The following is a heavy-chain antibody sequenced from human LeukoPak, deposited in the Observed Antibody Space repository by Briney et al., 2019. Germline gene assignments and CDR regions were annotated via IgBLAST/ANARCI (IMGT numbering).Heavy chain of an antibody. D-gene: IGHD3-22*01. Sequence: ASVKVSCKASGGTFSSYAISWVRQAPGQGLEWMGRIIPILGIANYAQKFQGRVTITADKSTSTAYMELSSLRSEDTAVYYCARSFYYYDSSGYPDYWGQGTLVTVSS. CDR3: ARSFYYYDSSGYPDY. CDR2: IIPILGIA. V-gene: IGHV1-69*04. CDR1: GGTFSSYA. J-gene: IGHJ4*02.